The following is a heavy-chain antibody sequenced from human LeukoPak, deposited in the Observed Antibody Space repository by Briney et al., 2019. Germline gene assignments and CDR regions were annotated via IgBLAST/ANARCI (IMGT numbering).Heavy chain of an antibody. CDR1: GFTFSNCG. J-gene: IGHJ4*02. CDR3: ARDREFSYFDY. Sequence: PGGSLRLSCAASGFTFSNCGMHWVRQAPGKGLEWVAFIWYDGSNTYYGDSVKGRFTISRDNSKNTLFLQMNSLRAEDTAEYYCARDREFSYFDYWGQGSLVTVSS. CDR2: IWYDGSNT. V-gene: IGHV3-33*01.